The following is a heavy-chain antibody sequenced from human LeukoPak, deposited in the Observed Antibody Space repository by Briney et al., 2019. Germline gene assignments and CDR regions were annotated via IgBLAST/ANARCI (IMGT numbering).Heavy chain of an antibody. V-gene: IGHV4-39*07. J-gene: IGHJ6*03. CDR3: ARCDSSGYYYARDYYYHMDV. CDR2: IYYSGST. D-gene: IGHD3-22*01. CDR1: GGSISSSSYY. Sequence: SETLSLTCTVSGGSISSSSYYWGWIRQPPGKGLEWIGSIYYSGSTYYNPSLKSRVTISVDTSKNQFSLKLSSVTAADTAVYYCARCDSSGYYYARDYYYHMDVWGKGTTVTVSS.